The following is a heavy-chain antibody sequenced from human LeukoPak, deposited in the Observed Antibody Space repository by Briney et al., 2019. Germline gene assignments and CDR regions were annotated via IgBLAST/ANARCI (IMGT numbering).Heavy chain of an antibody. J-gene: IGHJ6*03. CDR1: GGSISSSNW. D-gene: IGHD3-16*01. CDR3: ARSVLDETYYMDV. Sequence: SETLSLTCAVSGGSISSSNWWSWVRQPPGKGLEWIGEISYSGSTHYSPSLKSRVTISVDKSKNQFSLKLSSVTAADTAVYYCARSVLDETYYMDVWGKGTSVTVSS. CDR2: ISYSGST. V-gene: IGHV4-4*02.